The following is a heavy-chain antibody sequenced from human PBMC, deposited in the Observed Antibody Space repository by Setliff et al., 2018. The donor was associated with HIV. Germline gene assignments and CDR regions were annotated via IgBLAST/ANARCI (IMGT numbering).Heavy chain of an antibody. J-gene: IGHJ4*02. CDR2: IYYSGST. CDR3: ARDYYDSSGGTGY. Sequence: SETLSLTCSVSGGSFSSDSYYWGWIRQFPGKGLEWIGSIYYSGSTYYHPSLKSRVTISVDTSKNQFSLKLSSVTAADTAVYYCARDYYDSSGGTGYWGQGTLVTVSS. CDR1: GGSFSSDSYY. V-gene: IGHV4-39*07. D-gene: IGHD3-22*01.